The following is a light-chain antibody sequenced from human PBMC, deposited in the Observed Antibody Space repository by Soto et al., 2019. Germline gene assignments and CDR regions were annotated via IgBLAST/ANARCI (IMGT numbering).Light chain of an antibody. J-gene: IGKJ4*01. CDR3: QQFNSYS. Sequence: DIQMTQAPSTLSASAGDRVTIICRASQSISSWLAWFQQKPGKAPNLLIYKASSLKRGVPSRFSGSGSGTEFTLTISSLQPDDFATYYCQQFNSYSFGGGTKVDIK. CDR2: KAS. CDR1: QSISSW. V-gene: IGKV1-5*03.